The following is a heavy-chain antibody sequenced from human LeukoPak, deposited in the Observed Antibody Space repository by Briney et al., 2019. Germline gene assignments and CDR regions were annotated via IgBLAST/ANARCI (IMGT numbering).Heavy chain of an antibody. CDR1: GFTFSSYA. Sequence: GRSLRLSCAVSGFTFSSYAMHWVRQAPGKGLEWVAVISYDGSNKYYADSVKGRFTISRDNSKNTLYLQMNSLRAEDTAVYYCARGYMWGYSYGYAHDYWGQGTLVTVSS. D-gene: IGHD5-18*01. CDR3: ARGYMWGYSYGYAHDY. CDR2: ISYDGSNK. V-gene: IGHV3-30*04. J-gene: IGHJ4*02.